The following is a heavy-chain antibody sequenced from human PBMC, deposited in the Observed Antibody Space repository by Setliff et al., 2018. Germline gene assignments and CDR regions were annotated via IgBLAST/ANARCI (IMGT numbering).Heavy chain of an antibody. V-gene: IGHV1-18*01. CDR3: ARGGMAAAGRKGVFEY. CDR2: ISAYTGNT. CDR1: GYTFTSSG. J-gene: IGHJ4*02. Sequence: GASVKVSCKASGYTFTSSGITWVRQAPGQGLEWMGWISAYTGNTNYAQKLQGRVTMTTDTSTNTAYMELRSLTSDDTAVYYCARGGMAAAGRKGVFEYWGQGTQVTVSS. D-gene: IGHD6-13*01.